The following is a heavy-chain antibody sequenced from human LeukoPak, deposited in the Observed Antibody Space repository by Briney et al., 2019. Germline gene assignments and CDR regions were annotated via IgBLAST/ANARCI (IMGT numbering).Heavy chain of an antibody. V-gene: IGHV3-48*03. Sequence: GSLRLSCAASGFTFSSYEMNWVRQAPGKGLEWVSYISSSGSTIYYADSVKGRFTISRDNAKNSLYLQMNSLRAEDTAVYYCAREDFDIVVAPAAMAFDIWGQGTMVTVSS. CDR3: AREDFDIVVAPAAMAFDI. CDR2: ISSSGSTI. J-gene: IGHJ3*02. CDR1: GFTFSSYE. D-gene: IGHD2-2*01.